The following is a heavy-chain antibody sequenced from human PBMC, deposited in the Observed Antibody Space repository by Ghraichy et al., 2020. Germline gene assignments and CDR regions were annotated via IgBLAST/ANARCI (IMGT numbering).Heavy chain of an antibody. CDR1: GFTFTTYW. CDR3: ARDTDRFFDS. Sequence: GESLNISCAASGFTFTTYWMTWVRQAPGKGLEWVANIDEDGSDTYYLDSVKGRFTVSRDNVKNSIYLQMNSLGAEDTAVYYCARDTDRFFDSGGKGIPVTVSS. D-gene: IGHD3-16*02. J-gene: IGHJ4*02. CDR2: IDEDGSDT. V-gene: IGHV3-7*03.